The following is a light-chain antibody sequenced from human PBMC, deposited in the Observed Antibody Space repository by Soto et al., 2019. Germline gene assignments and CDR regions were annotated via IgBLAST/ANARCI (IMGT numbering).Light chain of an antibody. J-gene: IGKJ1*01. CDR3: QHYNNWPPWT. CDR1: QSVSGN. V-gene: IGKV3-15*01. CDR2: DAS. Sequence: EIVMTQSPATLSVYPGKRATLSCRASQSVSGNLALYQQKPGQAPRLLIYDASTRATGIPARFRGSGSGTEFTLTIGSLQSEDFGVYYCQHYNNWPPWTFGQGTKVESK.